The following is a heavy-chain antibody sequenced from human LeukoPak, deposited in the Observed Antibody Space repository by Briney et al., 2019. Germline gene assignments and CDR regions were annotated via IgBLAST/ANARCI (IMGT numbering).Heavy chain of an antibody. J-gene: IGHJ6*03. CDR2: IIPIFGTA. D-gene: IGHD3-10*01. CDR3: ARNRRVVRGVIIVENYYYYMDV. Sequence: SVKVSCKASGGTFSSYAISWVRQAPGQGLEWMGGIIPIFGTANYAQKFQGRVTITADESTSTVYMELSSLRSEDTAVYYCARNRRVVRGVIIVENYYYYMDVWGKGTTVTISS. V-gene: IGHV1-69*13. CDR1: GGTFSSYA.